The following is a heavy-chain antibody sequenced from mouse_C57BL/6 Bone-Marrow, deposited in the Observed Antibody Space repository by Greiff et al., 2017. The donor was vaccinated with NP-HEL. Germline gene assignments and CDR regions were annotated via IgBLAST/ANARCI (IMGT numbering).Heavy chain of an antibody. CDR1: GFTFSSYA. D-gene: IGHD3-2*02. J-gene: IGHJ3*01. CDR3: ARDQGRETY. V-gene: IGHV5-4*01. CDR2: ISDGGSYT. Sequence: EVQLQESGGGLVKPGGSLKLSCAASGFTFSSYAMSWVRQTPEKRLEWVATISDGGSYTYYPDNVKGRFTISRDNAKNNLYLQMSHLKSEDTAMYYCARDQGRETYWGQGTLVTVSA.